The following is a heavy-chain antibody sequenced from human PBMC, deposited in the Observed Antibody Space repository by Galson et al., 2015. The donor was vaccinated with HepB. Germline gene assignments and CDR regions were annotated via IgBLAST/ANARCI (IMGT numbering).Heavy chain of an antibody. V-gene: IGHV3-7*03. CDR1: GFTFTDYW. Sequence: SLRLSCAASGFTFTDYWMSWVRQAPGKGLEWVANMNRDGNDKYYVDSVEGRFTVSRDNAKNSLYLQMNSLRVEDTALYYCARADALRTVDSWGQGALVTVSS. CDR3: ARADALRTVDS. CDR2: MNRDGNDK. J-gene: IGHJ4*02.